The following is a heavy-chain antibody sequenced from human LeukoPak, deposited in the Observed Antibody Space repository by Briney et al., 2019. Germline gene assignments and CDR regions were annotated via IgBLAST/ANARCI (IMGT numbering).Heavy chain of an antibody. Sequence: SETLSLTCTVSGGSISSGSYYWSWIRQPAGKGLEWIGRIYTSGSTNYNPSLKSRVTISVNTSKNQFSLKLSSVTAADTAVYYCARESITIFGVVSLDYWGQGTLVTVSS. D-gene: IGHD3-3*01. CDR1: GGSISSGSYY. V-gene: IGHV4-61*02. J-gene: IGHJ4*02. CDR3: ARESITIFGVVSLDY. CDR2: IYTSGST.